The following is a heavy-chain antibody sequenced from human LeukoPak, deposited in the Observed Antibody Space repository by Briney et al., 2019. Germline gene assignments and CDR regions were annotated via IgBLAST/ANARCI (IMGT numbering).Heavy chain of an antibody. J-gene: IGHJ4*02. V-gene: IGHV3-23*01. CDR2: ISGSGGST. Sequence: GGSLRLSCAASGFTVSSNYMSWVRQAPGKGLEWVSAISGSGGSTYYADSVKGRFTISRDNSKNTLYLQMNSLRAEDTAVYYCAKAHSRIAAAGTFHYWGQGTLVTVSS. CDR3: AKAHSRIAAAGTFHY. D-gene: IGHD6-13*01. CDR1: GFTVSSNY.